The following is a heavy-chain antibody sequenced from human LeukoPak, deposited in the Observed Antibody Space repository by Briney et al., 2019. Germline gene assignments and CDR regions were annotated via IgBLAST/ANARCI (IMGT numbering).Heavy chain of an antibody. CDR2: ISGSGGST. CDR3: AKDRTPTYSKYYFDY. V-gene: IGHV3-23*01. Sequence: GGSLRLSCAASGFTFSSYGMSWVRQAPGKGLEWVSVISGSGGSTNYADSVKGRFTISRDNSKNTLYLQMNSLRAEDTAVYYCAKDRTPTYSKYYFDYWGQGTLVTVSS. J-gene: IGHJ4*02. CDR1: GFTFSSYG. D-gene: IGHD6-13*01.